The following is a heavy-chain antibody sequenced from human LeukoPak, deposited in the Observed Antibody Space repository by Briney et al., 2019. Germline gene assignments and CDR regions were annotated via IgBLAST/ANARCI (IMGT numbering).Heavy chain of an antibody. J-gene: IGHJ5*02. CDR1: GGSFSGYY. CDR3: AKASLGYCSGGSCRNWFDP. V-gene: IGHV4-34*01. Sequence: SETLPLTCAVYGGSFSGYYWSWIRQPPGKGLEWIGEINHSGSTNYNPSLKSRVTISVDTSKNQFSLKLSSVTAADTAVYYCAKASLGYCSGGSCRNWFDPWGQGTLVTVSS. D-gene: IGHD2-15*01. CDR2: INHSGST.